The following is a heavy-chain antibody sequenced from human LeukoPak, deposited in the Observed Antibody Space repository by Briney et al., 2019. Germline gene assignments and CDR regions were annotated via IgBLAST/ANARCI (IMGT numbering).Heavy chain of an antibody. CDR2: ISSSGDTM. D-gene: IGHD1-7*01. J-gene: IGHJ4*02. V-gene: IGHV3-11*04. Sequence: PGGSLRLSCAASGFSFSDYYMRWIRQAPGKGLEWVSYISSSGDTMFYSDSVKGRFTISRDNGKKSLFLETNSLRAEDAAIYYCARVMGNYASDYWGQGALVTVSS. CDR1: GFSFSDYY. CDR3: ARVMGNYASDY.